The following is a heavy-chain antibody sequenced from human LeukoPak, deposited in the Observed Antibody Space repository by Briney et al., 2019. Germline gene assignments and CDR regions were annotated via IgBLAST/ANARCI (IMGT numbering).Heavy chain of an antibody. CDR2: ISGSGGST. CDR1: GFTFSSYS. Sequence: GGSLRLSCAASGFTFSSYSMNWVRQAPGKGLEWVSAISGSGGSTYYADSVKGRFTISRDNSKNTLYLQMNSLRAEDTAVYYCAKDLGITMIVVVIADAFDIWGQGTMVTVSS. J-gene: IGHJ3*02. V-gene: IGHV3-23*01. D-gene: IGHD3-22*01. CDR3: AKDLGITMIVVVIADAFDI.